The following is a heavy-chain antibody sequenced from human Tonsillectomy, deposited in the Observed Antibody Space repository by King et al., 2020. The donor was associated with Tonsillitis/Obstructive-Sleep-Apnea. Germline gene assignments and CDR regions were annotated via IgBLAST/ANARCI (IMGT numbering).Heavy chain of an antibody. D-gene: IGHD2-2*01. J-gene: IGHJ6*02. CDR2: IYYSGST. V-gene: IGHV4-39*01. Sequence: QLQESGPGLVKPSETLSLTCTVSGGSISSSSYYWGWIRQPPGKGLEWTGSIYYSGSTYYNPSLKSRVTISVDTSKNQFSLKLSSVTAADTAVYYCARHCSSTSCYQGGSYYSYGMDVWGQGTTVTVSS. CDR3: ARHCSSTSCYQGGSYYSYGMDV. CDR1: GGSISSSSYY.